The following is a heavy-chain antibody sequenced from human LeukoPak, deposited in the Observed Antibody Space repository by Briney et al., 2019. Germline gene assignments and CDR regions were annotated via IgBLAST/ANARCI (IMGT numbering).Heavy chain of an antibody. J-gene: IGHJ4*02. CDR2: ISGSGGST. Sequence: HAGGSLRLSCAASGFTFSSYAKSWVRQAPGKGLEWVSAISGSGGSTYYADSVKGRFTISRDNSKNTLYLQMNSLRAEDTAVYYCAKASFVVVTAISDYWGQGTLVTVSS. D-gene: IGHD2-21*02. V-gene: IGHV3-23*01. CDR1: GFTFSSYA. CDR3: AKASFVVVTAISDY.